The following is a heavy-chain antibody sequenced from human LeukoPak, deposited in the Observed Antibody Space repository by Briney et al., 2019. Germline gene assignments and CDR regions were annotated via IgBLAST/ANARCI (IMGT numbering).Heavy chain of an antibody. Sequence: AESLKISCRGSGYSFTTYWIAWVRQMPGKGLEWMGIIYPRDSDTRHSPSFQGQVTISVAKSISTVYLQWSSLKASDTAMYYCARVATASFDQWGQGTLITVSA. CDR1: GYSFTTYW. D-gene: IGHD2-15*01. V-gene: IGHV5-51*01. CDR3: ARVATASFDQ. J-gene: IGHJ4*02. CDR2: IYPRDSDT.